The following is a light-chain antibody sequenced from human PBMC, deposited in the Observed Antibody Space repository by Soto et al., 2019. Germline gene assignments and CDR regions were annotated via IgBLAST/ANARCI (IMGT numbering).Light chain of an antibody. CDR3: CSYAGSSTPWV. Sequence: QSVLTQPASVSGSPGQSITISCTGTSSDVGSYNLVSWYQQHPGKAPKLMIYEVSKRPSGVSNRFSGSKSGNTDSLTISGLQAEDEADYYCCSYAGSSTPWVFGGGTQLTVL. J-gene: IGLJ3*02. CDR2: EVS. V-gene: IGLV2-23*02. CDR1: SSDVGSYNL.